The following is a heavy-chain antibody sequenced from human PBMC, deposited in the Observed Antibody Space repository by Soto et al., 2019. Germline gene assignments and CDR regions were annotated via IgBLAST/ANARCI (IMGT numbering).Heavy chain of an antibody. Sequence: QVQLVQSGAEVKKPGSSVKVSCKASGGTFSSYAISWVRQAPGQGLEWMGGIIPIFGTANYAKKFQGRVTITADESTSTAYMELSSLRSEDTAVYYCARDHCCGGSCYRGYFDYWGQGTLVTVSS. V-gene: IGHV1-69*01. CDR3: ARDHCCGGSCYRGYFDY. D-gene: IGHD2-15*01. CDR2: IIPIFGTA. J-gene: IGHJ4*02. CDR1: GGTFSSYA.